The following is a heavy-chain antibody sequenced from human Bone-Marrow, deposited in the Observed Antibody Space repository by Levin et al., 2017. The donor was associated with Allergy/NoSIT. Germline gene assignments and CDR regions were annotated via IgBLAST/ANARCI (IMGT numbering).Heavy chain of an antibody. V-gene: IGHV4-39*02. CDR3: ATAPPPRAYYNAAGPLRDGFDI. J-gene: IGHJ3*02. Sequence: KASETLSLTCTVSGDSISAIRYYWGWVRQSPGMGLEWIGSVSFSGDSYYNPPLKSRVTISVDTSKNSFSLKLSSVTAADSAVYFCATAPPPRAYYNAAGPLRDGFDIWGPGTVVTVS. CDR2: VSFSGDS. D-gene: IGHD3-10*01. CDR1: GDSISAIRYY.